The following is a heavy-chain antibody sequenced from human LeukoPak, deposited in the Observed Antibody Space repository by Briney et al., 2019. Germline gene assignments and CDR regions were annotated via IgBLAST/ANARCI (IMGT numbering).Heavy chain of an antibody. CDR1: GFTFSSYS. CDR3: AKNYYDSSGYYYVSCIDY. D-gene: IGHD3-22*01. CDR2: ISGSGGST. Sequence: GGSLRLSCAASGFTFSSYSMNWVRQAPGKGLEWVSAISGSGGSTYYADSVKGRFTISRDNSKNTLYLQMNSLRAEDTAVYYCAKNYYDSSGYYYVSCIDYWGQGTLVTVSS. V-gene: IGHV3-23*01. J-gene: IGHJ4*02.